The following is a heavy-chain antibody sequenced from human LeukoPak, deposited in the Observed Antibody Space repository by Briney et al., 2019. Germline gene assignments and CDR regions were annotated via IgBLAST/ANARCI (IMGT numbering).Heavy chain of an antibody. D-gene: IGHD3-10*01. V-gene: IGHV3-30*04. CDR2: ISYGGSNK. CDR3: SRRPPQKSYKLLWFGELSWNVDY. J-gene: IGHJ4*02. Sequence: GGSLTLSCTASGFTFRSYAMHWVRQAPGKGLEWVAVISYGGSNKYYADSVKGLFTISRDYYKNTLYLQMNSLRAEDTAVYYCSRRPPQKSYKLLWFGELSWNVDYWGQGTLVTVSS. CDR1: GFTFRSYA.